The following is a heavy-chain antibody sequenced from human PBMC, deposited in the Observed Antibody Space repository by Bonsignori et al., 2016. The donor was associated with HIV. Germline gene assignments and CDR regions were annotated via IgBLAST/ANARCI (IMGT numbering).Heavy chain of an antibody. CDR2: ISWNSGSI. CDR3: AKGPWELGVYYFDY. D-gene: IGHD1-26*01. J-gene: IGHJ4*02. Sequence: WIRQPPGKGLEWVSGISWNSGSIGYADSVKGRFTISRDNAKNSLYLQMNSLRAEDTALYYCAKGPWELGVYYFDYWGQGTLVTVSS. V-gene: IGHV3-9*01.